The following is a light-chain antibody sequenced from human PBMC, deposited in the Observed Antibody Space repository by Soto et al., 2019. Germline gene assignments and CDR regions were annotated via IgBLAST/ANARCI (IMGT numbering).Light chain of an antibody. CDR3: QQYGGSPRVT. CDR2: GAS. J-gene: IGKJ4*01. Sequence: EIVLTQSPGTLSLSPGERVTLSCRASQSVSSNYLAWYQQKPGQAPRLLIYGASSRATGIPDRFSGSGSGTDFTLTINRLEPEDLAVYYCQQYGGSPRVTFGGGTKVEIK. V-gene: IGKV3-20*01. CDR1: QSVSSNY.